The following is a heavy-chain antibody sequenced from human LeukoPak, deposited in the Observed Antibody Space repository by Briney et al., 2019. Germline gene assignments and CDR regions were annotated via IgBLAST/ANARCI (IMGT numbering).Heavy chain of an antibody. J-gene: IGHJ2*01. V-gene: IGHV4-39*01. Sequence: PSETLSLTCTVSGGSISSSTYYWGWIRQPPGKGLEWIGSIYYSGTTYFNPSLKSRVTMSVDTSQNQFSLKLSSVTAADTAVYYCARGYTSRFWYFDLWGRATLVTVSS. D-gene: IGHD5-18*01. CDR3: ARGYTSRFWYFDL. CDR1: GGSISSSTYY. CDR2: IYYSGTT.